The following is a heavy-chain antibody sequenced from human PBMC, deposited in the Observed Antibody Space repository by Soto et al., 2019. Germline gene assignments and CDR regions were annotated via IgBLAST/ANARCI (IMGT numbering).Heavy chain of an antibody. CDR3: ARPLLGATILSGFDS. V-gene: IGHV4-39*01. J-gene: IGHJ4*02. CDR2: IYYTGSA. Sequence: SETLSLTCTVSGASISSSSYYWGWIRQSPGEGMEWIGSIYYTGSAFYKPALKSRVTIFVDTSKNQFSLKIDSVTAADMVVYFCARPLLGATILSGFDSWGRGILVTVSS. D-gene: IGHD5-12*01. CDR1: GASISSSSYY.